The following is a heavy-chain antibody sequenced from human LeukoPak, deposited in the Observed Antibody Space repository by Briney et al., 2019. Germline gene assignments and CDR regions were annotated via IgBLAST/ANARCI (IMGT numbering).Heavy chain of an antibody. CDR2: IIPILGIA. CDR3: ARCIGQEAAIYYDGMDV. CDR1: GGSFSSYA. Sequence: ASVKVSCKASGGSFSSYAISWVRQAPGQGLEWMGRIIPILGIANYAQKFQGRVTITADKSTSTAYMELSSLRSEDTAVYYCARCIGQEAAIYYDGMDVWGQGTTVTVSS. V-gene: IGHV1-69*04. D-gene: IGHD2-2*01. J-gene: IGHJ6*02.